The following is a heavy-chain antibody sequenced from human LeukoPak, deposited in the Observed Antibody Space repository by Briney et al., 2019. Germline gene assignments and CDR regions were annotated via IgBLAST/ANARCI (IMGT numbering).Heavy chain of an antibody. CDR3: ARAGEERYYYDSSGSRDDAFDI. CDR2: ISSSGSTI. V-gene: IGHV3-48*03. D-gene: IGHD3-22*01. J-gene: IGHJ3*02. Sequence: GGSLRLSCAASGFTFSSYEMNWVHQAPGKGLEWVSYISSSGSTIYYADSVKGRFTISRDNAKNSLYLQMNSLRAEDTAVYYCARAGEERYYYDSSGSRDDAFDIWGQGTTVTVSS. CDR1: GFTFSSYE.